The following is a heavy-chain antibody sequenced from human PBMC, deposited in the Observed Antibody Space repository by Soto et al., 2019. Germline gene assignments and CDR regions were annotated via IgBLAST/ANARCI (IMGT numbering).Heavy chain of an antibody. CDR3: TNSGYEPAYYYYYGMDV. CDR2: INAGNGNT. J-gene: IGHJ6*02. V-gene: IGHV1-3*01. Sequence: GASVKVSCKASGYTFTSYAMHWVRQAPGQRLEWMGWINAGNGNTKYSQKFQGRVTITRDTSASTAYMELSSLRSEDTAVYYCTNSGYEPAYYYYYGMDVWGQGTTVTVSS. CDR1: GYTFTSYA. D-gene: IGHD5-12*01.